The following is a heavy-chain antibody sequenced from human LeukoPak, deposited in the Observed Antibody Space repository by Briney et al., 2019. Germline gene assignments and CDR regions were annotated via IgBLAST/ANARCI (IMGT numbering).Heavy chain of an antibody. CDR3: AKDQTGLGLWY. Sequence: GGSLRLSCAASGFTFSSYSMNWVRQAPGKGLEWVSYISSSSSTIYYADSVKGRFTISRDNAKNSLYLQMNSLRAEDTAVYYCAKDQTGLGLWYWGQGTLVTVSS. J-gene: IGHJ4*02. CDR2: ISSSSSTI. V-gene: IGHV3-48*01. CDR1: GFTFSSYS. D-gene: IGHD2-21*01.